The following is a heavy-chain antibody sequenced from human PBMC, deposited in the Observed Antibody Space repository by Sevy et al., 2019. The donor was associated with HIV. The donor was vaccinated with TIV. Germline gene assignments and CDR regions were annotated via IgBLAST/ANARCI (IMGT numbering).Heavy chain of an antibody. Sequence: GGSLRLSCAASGFTFSSYGMHWVRQAPGKGLERVALIWYDGSSKYHSDSVKGRFTISRDNSKNTLYLQMNSLRAEDMAVYYWASGAYYYASRTENFDYWGQGTLVTVSS. V-gene: IGHV3-33*01. CDR3: ASGAYYYASRTENFDY. CDR2: IWYDGSSK. J-gene: IGHJ4*02. D-gene: IGHD3-10*01. CDR1: GFTFSSYG.